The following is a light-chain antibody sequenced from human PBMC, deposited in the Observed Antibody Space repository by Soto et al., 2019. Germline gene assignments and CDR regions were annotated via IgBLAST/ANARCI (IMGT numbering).Light chain of an antibody. J-gene: IGKJ3*01. V-gene: IGKV1-39*01. CDR3: QQSYTTLFT. CDR2: AAS. CDR1: QSISNY. Sequence: DIQMTQSPSSLSASVGDRVTITCRASQSISNYLNWYQQKPGKAPKLLIYAASSLQSGVPSRFSGSVSGTDFTLTISSLQPEDFATYSCQQSYTTLFTFVPGINVDI.